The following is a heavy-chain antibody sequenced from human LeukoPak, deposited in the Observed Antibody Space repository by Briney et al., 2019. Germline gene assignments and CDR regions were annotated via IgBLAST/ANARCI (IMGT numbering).Heavy chain of an antibody. J-gene: IGHJ4*02. V-gene: IGHV1-2*02. CDR2: ISPNNGGT. D-gene: IGHD3-22*01. CDR3: ARSAVGSGYYSDY. Sequence: ASVKVSCKASGYTFSDYYLHWVRQAPGQGLEWMGWISPNNGGTNLAQKFQGRVTMTRDTSITTVNMDLSRLTSDDTAMYYCARSAVGSGYYSDYWGQGTLLTVSS. CDR1: GYTFSDYY.